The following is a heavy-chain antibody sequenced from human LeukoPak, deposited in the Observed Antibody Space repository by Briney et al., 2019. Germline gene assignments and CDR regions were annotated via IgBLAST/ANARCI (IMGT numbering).Heavy chain of an antibody. CDR1: GYTFTGYY. J-gene: IGHJ4*02. D-gene: IGHD3-22*01. Sequence: ASVKVSCKASGYTFTGYYMHWVRQAPGQGLEWMGWINPNSGGTNYAQKFQGRVTMTRDTSISTAYMELSRLRSDDTAVYYCAREWRDYYDSSGYYPYWGQGTLVTVSS. CDR2: INPNSGGT. CDR3: AREWRDYYDSSGYYPY. V-gene: IGHV1-2*02.